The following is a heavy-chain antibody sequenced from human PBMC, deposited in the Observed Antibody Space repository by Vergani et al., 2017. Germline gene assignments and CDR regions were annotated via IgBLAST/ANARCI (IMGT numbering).Heavy chain of an antibody. CDR2: IFPSGST. CDR3: ARVEYYDIRGYPHYYFDY. Sequence: QVQLQESGPGLVKPPGTLSLTCAVSGGSISCSNWWSWVRQPPGKGLEWIGEIFPSGSTNYNPSLKSRVTISVDKSKNQFSLKLTSVTAADTAVYYCARVEYYDIRGYPHYYFDYWGQGTLVTVSS. D-gene: IGHD3-22*01. J-gene: IGHJ4*02. V-gene: IGHV4-4*03. CDR1: GGSISCSNW.